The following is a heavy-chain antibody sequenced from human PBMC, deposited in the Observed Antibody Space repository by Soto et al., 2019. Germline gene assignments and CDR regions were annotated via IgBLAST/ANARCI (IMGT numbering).Heavy chain of an antibody. CDR2: ISSSGSTI. D-gene: IGHD3-16*01. J-gene: IGHJ6*02. V-gene: IGHV3-48*03. Sequence: LRLSCAASGFTFSSYEMNWVRQAPGKGLEWVSYISSSGSTIYYADSVKGRFTISRDNAKNSLYLQMNSLRAEDTAVYYCARGGGGRGDPDTYYYYGMDVWGQGTTVTVSS. CDR1: GFTFSSYE. CDR3: ARGGGGRGDPDTYYYYGMDV.